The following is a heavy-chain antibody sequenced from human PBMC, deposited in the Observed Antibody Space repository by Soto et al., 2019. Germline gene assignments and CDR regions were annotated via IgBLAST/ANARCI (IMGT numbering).Heavy chain of an antibody. D-gene: IGHD3-9*01. CDR2: IYPGDSDA. CDR1: GYSFNAYW. J-gene: IGHJ6*02. CDR3: ARTILTGYYNYYYGMDV. V-gene: IGHV5-51*01. Sequence: GESLKISCKGSGYSFNAYWIAWVRQMPGKGLEWMGIIYPGDSDARYSPSFQGQVTISADKSINTAYLQWSSLKASDTAVYYCARTILTGYYNYYYGMDVWGQGTTVTVSS.